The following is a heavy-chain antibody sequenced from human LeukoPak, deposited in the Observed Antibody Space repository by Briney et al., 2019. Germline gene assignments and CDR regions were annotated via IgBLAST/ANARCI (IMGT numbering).Heavy chain of an antibody. Sequence: ASVKVSCKASGYTFTSYGISWVRQAPGQGLEWMGWINPNSGGTNYAQKFQGWVTMTRDTSISTAYMELSRLRSDDTAVYYCAREVDDAFDIWGQGTMVTVSS. V-gene: IGHV1-2*04. CDR3: AREVDDAFDI. CDR2: INPNSGGT. CDR1: GYTFTSYG. J-gene: IGHJ3*02.